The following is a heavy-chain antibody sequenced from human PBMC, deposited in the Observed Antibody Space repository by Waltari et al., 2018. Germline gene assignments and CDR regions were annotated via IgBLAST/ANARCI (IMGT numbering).Heavy chain of an antibody. Sequence: QVQLVQSGAEVKKPGASVKVSCKASGYTFSGPYIHWVRQAPGQGLEWRGRIDPNSGGTDYARKFSGRVSMTRDTSISTAYVELSSLRSDDTAVYYCAAKGVVLPATYDYWGQGTLVTVSS. D-gene: IGHD2-15*01. CDR3: AAKGVVLPATYDY. CDR1: GYTFSGPY. J-gene: IGHJ4*02. V-gene: IGHV1-2*06. CDR2: IDPNSGGT.